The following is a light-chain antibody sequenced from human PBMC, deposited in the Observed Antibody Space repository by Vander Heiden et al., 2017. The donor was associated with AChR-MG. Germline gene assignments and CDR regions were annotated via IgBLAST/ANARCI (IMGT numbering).Light chain of an antibody. Sequence: QSALTQPASVSGSPGQSITLSCTGSNSDIGSYSLVSWYQQHPGKAPKLMIFEGIKRPSGVSNRFAGSKSGNTASLTISGLQAEDEADYYCCSYKSSDAYVVFGGGTKLTVL. CDR2: EGI. V-gene: IGLV2-23*01. J-gene: IGLJ2*01. CDR1: NSDIGSYSL. CDR3: CSYKSSDAYVV.